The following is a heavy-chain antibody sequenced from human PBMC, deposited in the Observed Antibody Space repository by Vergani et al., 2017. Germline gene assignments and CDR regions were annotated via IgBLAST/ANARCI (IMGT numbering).Heavy chain of an antibody. Sequence: EVQLLESGGGLGQPGGSLRLSCVASGFTFGSYAMSWVRQAPGKGLEWVSTITGSSVTTYYADSVKGRFSISRDNSKNTLYLQMSSLRTEDTAIYYCAKDPAANTAMVDIDCWGQGTLVTVSS. V-gene: IGHV3-23*01. CDR2: ITGSSVTT. D-gene: IGHD5-18*01. CDR1: GFTFGSYA. CDR3: AKDPAANTAMVDIDC. J-gene: IGHJ4*02.